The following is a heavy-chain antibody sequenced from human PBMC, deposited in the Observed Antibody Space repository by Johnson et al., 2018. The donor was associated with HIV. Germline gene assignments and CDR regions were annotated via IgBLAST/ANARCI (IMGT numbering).Heavy chain of an antibody. CDR1: GFTFSNYA. CDR2: ISFDGSNK. V-gene: IGHV3-30-3*01. Sequence: VQLVESGGGLVQPGGSLRLSCAASGFTFSNYAMHWVRQAPGKGLEWVAVISFDGSNKYYADSVKGRFPISRDNSKNTLYLQMNILRAEDTAVYYCAREGAAACPTDAFDIWVQGTMVTVSS. D-gene: IGHD6-6*01. J-gene: IGHJ3*02. CDR3: AREGAAACPTDAFDI.